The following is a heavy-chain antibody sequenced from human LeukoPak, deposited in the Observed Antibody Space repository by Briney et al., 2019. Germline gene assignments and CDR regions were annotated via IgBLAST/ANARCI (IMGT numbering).Heavy chain of an antibody. Sequence: PSETLSLTCAVSGGSISSGGYSWSWIRQPPGKGLEWIGYIYHSGSTYYNPSLKSRVTISVDRSKNQFSLKLSSVTAADTAVYYCARGLTGTKIGLWGYFDYWGQGTLVTVSS. J-gene: IGHJ4*02. D-gene: IGHD1-7*01. CDR2: IYHSGST. CDR1: GGSISSGGYS. V-gene: IGHV4-30-2*01. CDR3: ARGLTGTKIGLWGYFDY.